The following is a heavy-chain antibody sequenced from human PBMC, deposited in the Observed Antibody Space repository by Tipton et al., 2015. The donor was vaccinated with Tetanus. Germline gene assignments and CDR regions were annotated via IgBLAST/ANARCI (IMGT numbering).Heavy chain of an antibody. D-gene: IGHD6-6*01. CDR1: GDSISRGGFF. J-gene: IGHJ5*02. CDR2: IYYSGDT. CDR3: ARDQGGGRVVRLNWLDP. V-gene: IGHV4-31*02. Sequence: LRLSCTVSGDSISRGGFFWDWIRQRPGKGPGGVGYIYYSGDTSYNPSLKSRVSMSVDTSKNQFSLNLTSVTAADTAVYYCARDQGGGRVVRLNWLDPWGQGTLVTVSS.